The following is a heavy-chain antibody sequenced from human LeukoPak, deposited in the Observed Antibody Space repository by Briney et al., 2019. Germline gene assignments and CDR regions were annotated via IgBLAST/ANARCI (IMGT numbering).Heavy chain of an antibody. D-gene: IGHD6-13*01. CDR3: ARAGQHDAFDI. V-gene: IGHV4-59*12. J-gene: IGHJ3*02. CDR1: GDSISTYY. Sequence: SETLSLTCTVSGDSISTYYWSWIRQPPGKGLEWIGYIYHSGSTYYNPSLKSRVTISVDRSKNQFSLKLSSVTAADTAVYYCARAGQHDAFDIWGQGTMVTVSS. CDR2: IYHSGST.